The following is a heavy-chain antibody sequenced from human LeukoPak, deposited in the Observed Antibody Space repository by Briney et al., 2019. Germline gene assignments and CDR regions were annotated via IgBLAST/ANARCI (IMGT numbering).Heavy chain of an antibody. J-gene: IGHJ3*01. D-gene: IGHD1-26*01. CDR1: EYTFTNYD. CDR3: ATSVGVLGYAFDV. CDR2: MNPNSGNT. V-gene: IGHV1-8*03. Sequence: ASVKVSCKASEYTFTNYDINWVRQATGQGLEWMGWMNPNSGNTGYAQKFQGRVTFTRNTSTNTAYMELTSLTSEDTAVFYCATSVGVLGYAFDVWGQGTMVAVSS.